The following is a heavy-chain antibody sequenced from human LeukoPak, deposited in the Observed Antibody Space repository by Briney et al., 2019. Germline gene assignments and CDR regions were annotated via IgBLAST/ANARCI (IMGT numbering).Heavy chain of an antibody. CDR2: ISYDGSNK. CDR1: GFTFSSYA. CDR3: ARGVGYSTGWYYFDY. V-gene: IGHV3-30-3*01. D-gene: IGHD6-19*01. J-gene: IGHJ4*02. Sequence: PGGSLRLSCAASGFTFSSYAMHWVRQAPGKGLEWVAVISYDGSNKYYADSVKGRFTISRDNSKNTLYLQMNSLRAEDTAVYYCARGVGYSTGWYYFDYWGQGTLVTVSS.